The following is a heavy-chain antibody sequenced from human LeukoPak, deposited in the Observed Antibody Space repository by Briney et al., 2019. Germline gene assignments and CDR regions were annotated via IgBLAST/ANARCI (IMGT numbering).Heavy chain of an antibody. D-gene: IGHD6-19*01. V-gene: IGHV3-20*04. CDR2: INWNGGST. Sequence: GGSLRLSCAASGFTFDDYGMSWVRQAPGKGLEWVSGINWNGGSTGYADSVKGRFTISRDNAKNSLYLQMNSLRAEDTALYYCARDPDYYSSGRSFDYWGQGTLVTVSS. J-gene: IGHJ4*02. CDR3: ARDPDYYSSGRSFDY. CDR1: GFTFDDYG.